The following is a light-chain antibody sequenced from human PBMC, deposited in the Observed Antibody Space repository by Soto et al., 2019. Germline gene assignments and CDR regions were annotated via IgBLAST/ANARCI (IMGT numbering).Light chain of an antibody. CDR2: DAS. CDR1: QSLSSW. V-gene: IGKV1-5*01. CDR3: QQYNSLWA. Sequence: DIQMTQSPSTLSASVGDVVTITCRASQSLSSWLAWYQQKPGKAPKLLIYDASSLESGVPSRFSGSGSGTEFTLTISSLQPDDFATYYCQQYNSLWAFGQGTKVDIK. J-gene: IGKJ1*01.